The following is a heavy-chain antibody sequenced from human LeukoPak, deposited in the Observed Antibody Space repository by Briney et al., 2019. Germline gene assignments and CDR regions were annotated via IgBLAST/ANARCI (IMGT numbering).Heavy chain of an antibody. J-gene: IGHJ4*02. CDR3: ARIYQGYYFDY. V-gene: IGHV3-7*01. CDR1: GFTFSSYC. Sequence: GGSLRLSCAASGFTFSSYCMSWVRQAPGKGLEWVANIKQDGSEKYYVDSVKGRFTISRDNAKNSLYLQMNSLRAEDTAVYYCARIYQGYYFDYWGQGTLVTVSS. D-gene: IGHD5-12*01. CDR2: IKQDGSEK.